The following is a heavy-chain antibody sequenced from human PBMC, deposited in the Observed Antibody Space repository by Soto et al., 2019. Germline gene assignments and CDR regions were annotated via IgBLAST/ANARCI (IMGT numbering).Heavy chain of an antibody. Sequence: LRLSCEASGFTLRNYAMTWVRQAPGKGLEWVSLISANDVGTYYAESVKTRFTISTDQSRNTVYLQMDSLRADDTAIYYCAKAKNDYNWDNRPPFDYWGQGTLVTVSS. J-gene: IGHJ4*02. D-gene: IGHD1-20*01. V-gene: IGHV3-23*01. CDR1: GFTLRNYA. CDR2: ISANDVGT. CDR3: AKAKNDYNWDNRPPFDY.